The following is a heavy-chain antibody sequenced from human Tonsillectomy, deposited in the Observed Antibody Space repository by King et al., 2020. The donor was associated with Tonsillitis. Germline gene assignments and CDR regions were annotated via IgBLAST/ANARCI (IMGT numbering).Heavy chain of an antibody. Sequence: LQLQESGPGLVKPSETLSLTCSVSGGSISSSSYYWVWIRQPPGKGLEWIGSIYYSGSTYYNPSLMSRVTISVDTSKNQFSLQLTSVTAADTAVYYCARHGRGYYGSGSLLYFQHWGQGTLVSVSS. D-gene: IGHD3-10*01. J-gene: IGHJ1*01. V-gene: IGHV4-39*01. CDR3: ARHGRGYYGSGSLLYFQH. CDR1: GGSISSSSYY. CDR2: IYYSGST.